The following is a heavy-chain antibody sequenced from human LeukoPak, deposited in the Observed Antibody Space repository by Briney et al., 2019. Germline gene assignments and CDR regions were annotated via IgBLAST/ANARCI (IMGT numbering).Heavy chain of an antibody. J-gene: IGHJ4*02. CDR1: GKPFPSYG. V-gene: IGHV1-18*01. Sequence: ASVKVSCKVPGKPFPSYGISWVRQPPGQDLEWMGWISAYNGNTNYAQKLQGRVTMTTDTSTSTAYMELRSLRSDGTAVYYCARTSFDYDFWSGYLFDYWGQGTLVTVSS. CDR3: ARTSFDYDFWSGYLFDY. D-gene: IGHD3-3*01. CDR2: ISAYNGNT.